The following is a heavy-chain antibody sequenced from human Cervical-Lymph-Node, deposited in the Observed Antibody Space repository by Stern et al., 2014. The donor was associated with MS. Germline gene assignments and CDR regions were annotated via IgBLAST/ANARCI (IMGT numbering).Heavy chain of an antibody. V-gene: IGHV3-74*02. CDR1: GFSIRSYW. Sequence: ELPLVESGGGLVQPGGSLTLSCVASGFSIRSYWMHWVRQGPGRGLEWYERITRDGTSTDPAVSVRGRFTIPIDTAGNTLYLQMHSLRAEDAAVYYCSKDTYGPEDFWGQGTPVPVSS. CDR3: SKDTYGPEDF. CDR2: ITRDGTST. J-gene: IGHJ4*02. D-gene: IGHD3-10*01.